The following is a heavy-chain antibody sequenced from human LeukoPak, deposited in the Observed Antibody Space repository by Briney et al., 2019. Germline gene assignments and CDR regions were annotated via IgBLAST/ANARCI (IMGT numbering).Heavy chain of an antibody. J-gene: IGHJ4*02. CDR3: EKTTVGYSSGRYPGWPVDY. CDR1: GFTFNSYA. D-gene: IGHD2-15*01. CDR2: IFGSGGSA. V-gene: IGHV3-23*01. Sequence: GGSLRLSCVASGFTFNSYAMYWVRQAPGKGLEWISGIFGSGGSAHYADSVKGRFTISRDNSKNTVYLQLDSLRVEDTAVYYCEKTTVGYSSGRYPGWPVDYWGQGALVTVSS.